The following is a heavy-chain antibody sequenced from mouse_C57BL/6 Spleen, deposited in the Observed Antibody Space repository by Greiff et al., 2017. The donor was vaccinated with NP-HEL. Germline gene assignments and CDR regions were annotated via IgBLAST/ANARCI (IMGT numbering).Heavy chain of an antibody. CDR1: GFTFSDYY. CDR3: ARDSYGGSPGWFAY. Sequence: EVKLVESEGGLVQPGSSMKLSCTASGFTFSDYYMAWVRQVPEKGLEWVANINYAGSSTYYLDSLKSRFIISRDNAKNILYLQMSSLKSEDTATYDYARDSYGGSPGWFAYWGQGTLVTVSA. CDR2: INYAGSST. D-gene: IGHD1-1*01. V-gene: IGHV5-16*01. J-gene: IGHJ3*01.